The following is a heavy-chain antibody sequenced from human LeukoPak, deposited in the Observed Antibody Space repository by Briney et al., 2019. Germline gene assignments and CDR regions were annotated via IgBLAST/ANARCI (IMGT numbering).Heavy chain of an antibody. CDR2: ISSRSSDI. V-gene: IGHV3-21*01. Sequence: PGGSLRLSCTASRVTFSGYTMNWVRQAPGKGLEWVSSISSRSSDIYYAASVKGRFTISRDNARNSLYLQMNSLRAEDTAVYYCARAGGFLECFDYWGQGTLVTVSS. CDR3: ARAGGFLECFDY. J-gene: IGHJ4*02. CDR1: RVTFSGYT. D-gene: IGHD3-3*01.